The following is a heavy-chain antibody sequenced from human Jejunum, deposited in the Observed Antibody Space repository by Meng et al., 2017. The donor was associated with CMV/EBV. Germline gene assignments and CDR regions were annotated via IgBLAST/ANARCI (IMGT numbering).Heavy chain of an antibody. J-gene: IGHJ6*02. CDR2: IRYNGSNT. Sequence: LSSYGRNGVGRAPGKGLGWVAFIRYNGSNTYYADSVKGRLTVSRDNSKNTVYLERNSLRAEETAVYYCAKGPRVIFHVNYYYGMDVWGQGTTVTVSS. V-gene: IGHV3-30*02. CDR1: LSSYG. CDR3: AKGPRVIFHVNYYYGMDV. D-gene: IGHD2-21*01.